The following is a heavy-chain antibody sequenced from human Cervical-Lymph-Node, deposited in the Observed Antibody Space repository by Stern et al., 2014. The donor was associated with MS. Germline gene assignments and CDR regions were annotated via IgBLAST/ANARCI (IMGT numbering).Heavy chain of an antibody. V-gene: IGHV4-34*01. CDR3: ARVPYYYGSGSPRGYYGMDV. D-gene: IGHD3-10*01. CDR2: INHSGST. J-gene: IGHJ6*02. CDR1: GGSFSGYY. Sequence: QVQLQQWGAGLLKPSETLSLTCAVYGGSFSGYYWSWIRQPPGKGLEWIGEINHSGSTNYNPSLKSRVTISVDTSKNQFSLKLSSVTAADTAVYYCARVPYYYGSGSPRGYYGMDVWGQGTTVTVSS.